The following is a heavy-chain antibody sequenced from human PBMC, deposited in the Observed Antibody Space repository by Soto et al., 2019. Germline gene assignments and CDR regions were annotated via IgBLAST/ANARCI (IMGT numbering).Heavy chain of an antibody. CDR2: IYYSGSS. CDR1: GGSTSSGDYY. CDR3: ARGIYDFWSGYLTPSYGMDV. J-gene: IGHJ6*02. D-gene: IGHD3-3*01. V-gene: IGHV4-30-4*01. Sequence: SETLSLTCTVSGGSTSSGDYYWSWIRQPPGKGLEWIGYIYYSGSSYYNPSLKSRVTISVDTSKNQFSLKLSSVTAADTAVYYCARGIYDFWSGYLTPSYGMDVWGQGTTVTVS.